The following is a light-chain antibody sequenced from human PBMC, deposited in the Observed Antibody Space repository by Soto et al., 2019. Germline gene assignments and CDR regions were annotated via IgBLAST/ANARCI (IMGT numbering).Light chain of an antibody. J-gene: IGKJ1*01. CDR3: QHYNSYSEA. CDR1: QTISSW. CDR2: KAS. Sequence: DIPITPPPSTLSGSIGDRLTIPCRASQTISSWLAWYQQKPGKAPKLLIYKASTLKSGVPSRFSGSGSGTEFTLTISSLQPDDFATYYCQHYNSYSEAFGQGTKVDIK. V-gene: IGKV1-5*03.